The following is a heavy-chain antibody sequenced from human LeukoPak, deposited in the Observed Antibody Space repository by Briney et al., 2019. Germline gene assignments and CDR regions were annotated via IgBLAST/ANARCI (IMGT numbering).Heavy chain of an antibody. Sequence: PSETLSLTCTVSGGSISSSSYYWGWICQPPGKGLEWIGSIYYSGSTYYNPSLKSRVTISVDTSKNQFSLKLSSVTAAGTAVYYCARPASGRGTDWFDPWGQGTLVTVSS. CDR3: ARPASGRGTDWFDP. CDR2: IYYSGST. V-gene: IGHV4-39*01. D-gene: IGHD6-19*01. CDR1: GGSISSSSYY. J-gene: IGHJ5*02.